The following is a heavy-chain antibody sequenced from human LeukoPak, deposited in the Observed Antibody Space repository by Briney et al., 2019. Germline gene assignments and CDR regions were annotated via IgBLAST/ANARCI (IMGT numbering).Heavy chain of an antibody. J-gene: IGHJ4*02. CDR2: IRGKAYGGTT. CDR1: GFTFGNYA. V-gene: IGHV3-49*04. D-gene: IGHD1-7*01. Sequence: GRSLRLSCTTSGFTFGNYAMNWVRQAPGKGLEWLGFIRGKAYGGTTEYAASVKGRFIISRDDSKSIAYLRLNSLKTEDTAVYYCSRWNSQLESFDYWGQGTLVTVSS. CDR3: SRWNSQLESFDY.